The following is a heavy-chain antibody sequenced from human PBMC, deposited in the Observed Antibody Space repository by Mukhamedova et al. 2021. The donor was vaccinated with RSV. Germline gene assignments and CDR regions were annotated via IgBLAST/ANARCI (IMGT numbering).Heavy chain of an antibody. CDR2: ILHDGGDT. J-gene: IGHJ4*02. D-gene: IGHD6-13*01. V-gene: IGHV3-30*19. CDR1: G. Sequence: GMPWVRQAPGKGLEWVARILHDGGDTHYADSVKGRFTISRDNSKNTLNLQMNSLRGEDTAVYYCARDGDPSTWTFDYWGQGTLVPV. CDR3: ARDGDPSTWTFDY.